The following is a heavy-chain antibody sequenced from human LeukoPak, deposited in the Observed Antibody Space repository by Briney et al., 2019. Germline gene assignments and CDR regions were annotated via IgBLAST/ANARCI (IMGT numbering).Heavy chain of an antibody. CDR1: GFTFSSYS. D-gene: IGHD3-10*01. Sequence: PGGSLRLSCAASGFTFSSYSMNWVRQAPGKGLEWVSYISSSSSTIYYADSVKGRFTISRDNAKNSLYLQMNSLRAEDTAVYYCATDFFGCADYWGQGTLVTVSS. V-gene: IGHV3-48*01. CDR3: ATDFFGCADY. CDR2: ISSSSSTI. J-gene: IGHJ4*02.